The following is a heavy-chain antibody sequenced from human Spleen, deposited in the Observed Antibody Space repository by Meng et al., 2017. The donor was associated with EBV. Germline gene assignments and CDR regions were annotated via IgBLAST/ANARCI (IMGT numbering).Heavy chain of an antibody. D-gene: IGHD6-19*01. Sequence: QLQLVQSGAEVKKPXXSMKVSCKASGGTFSDHTISWLRQAPGHGLEWMAGITPMFGTTNYAQNFQDRVTISADSSTATLSMELITLRSDDTAVYYCASLTEYSSGSTAWGQGTLVTVSS. CDR3: ASLTEYSSGSTA. CDR2: ITPMFGTT. J-gene: IGHJ5*02. V-gene: IGHV1-69*01. CDR1: GGTFSDHT.